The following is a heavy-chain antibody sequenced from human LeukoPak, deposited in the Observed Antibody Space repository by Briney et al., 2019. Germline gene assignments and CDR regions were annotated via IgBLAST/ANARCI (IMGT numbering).Heavy chain of an antibody. CDR2: IYYSGST. J-gene: IGHJ4*02. Sequence: PSETLSLTCTVSGGSLSSSSYYWGWIRQPPGKGLEWIGSIYYSGSTYYNPSLKSRVTISMDTSKNQFSQKLSSVTAADTAVYYCARGLRLRIADWGQGTLVTVSS. V-gene: IGHV4-39*07. CDR3: ARGLRLRIAD. D-gene: IGHD6-13*01. CDR1: GGSLSSSSYY.